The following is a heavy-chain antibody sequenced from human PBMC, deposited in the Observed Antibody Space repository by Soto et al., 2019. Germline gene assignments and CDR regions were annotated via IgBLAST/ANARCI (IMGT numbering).Heavy chain of an antibody. Sequence: PGDSLKISCKGSGYSFTSYWIGWVRQLPGKGLEWMGIIYPGDSDTRYSPSFQGQVTISADKSISTAYLQWSSLKASDTAMYYCARKETTVTTLAFDVWGQGTMVNVSS. D-gene: IGHD4-17*01. CDR2: IYPGDSDT. CDR3: ARKETTVTTLAFDV. V-gene: IGHV5-51*01. J-gene: IGHJ3*01. CDR1: GYSFTSYW.